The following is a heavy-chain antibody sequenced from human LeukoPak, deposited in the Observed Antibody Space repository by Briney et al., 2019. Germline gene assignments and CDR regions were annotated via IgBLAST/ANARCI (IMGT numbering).Heavy chain of an antibody. J-gene: IGHJ4*02. D-gene: IGHD6-13*01. CDR1: GFTFSSYA. V-gene: IGHV3-23*01. CDR3: ARYSSSWYDSFDY. Sequence: GGSLRLPCAASGFTFSSYAMSWVRQAPGKGLEWVSAISGSGGSTYYADSVEGRFTISRDNSKNTLHLQMNSLRAEDTAVYFCARYSSSWYDSFDYWGQGTLVTVSS. CDR2: ISGSGGST.